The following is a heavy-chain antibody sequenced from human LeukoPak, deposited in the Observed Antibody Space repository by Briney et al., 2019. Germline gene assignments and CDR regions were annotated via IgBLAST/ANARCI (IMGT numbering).Heavy chain of an antibody. J-gene: IGHJ6*03. CDR3: ARIVVVPAALPYYYYMDV. CDR1: GGSISSSSYY. CDR2: IKQDGSEK. Sequence: ETLSLTCTVSGGSISSSSYYWGWIRQPPGKGLEWVANIKQDGSEKYYVDSVKGRFTISRDNAKNSLYPQMNSLRAEDTAVYYCARIVVVPAALPYYYYMDVWGKGTTVTVSS. D-gene: IGHD2-2*01. V-gene: IGHV3-7*01.